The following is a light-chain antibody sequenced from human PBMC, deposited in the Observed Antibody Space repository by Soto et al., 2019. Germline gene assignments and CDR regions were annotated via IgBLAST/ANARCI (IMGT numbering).Light chain of an antibody. CDR1: KLGDRY. CDR2: QDR. Sequence: SYELTQPPSVSVSPGQTASITCSRDKLGDRYASWYQQKPGQSPVLVIYQDRKRPSGIPERFSGSNSGNTATLTISGTQAMDEADYYCQAWDTSTAKVVFGGGTKLTVL. CDR3: QAWDTSTAKVV. V-gene: IGLV3-1*01. J-gene: IGLJ2*01.